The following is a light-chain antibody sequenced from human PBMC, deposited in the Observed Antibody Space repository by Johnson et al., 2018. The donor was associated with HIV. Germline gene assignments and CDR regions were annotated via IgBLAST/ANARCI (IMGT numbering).Light chain of an antibody. CDR3: GAWDISLSAHFG. CDR2: EKN. J-gene: IGLJ1*01. V-gene: IGLV1-51*02. Sequence: QSVLTQPPSVSAAPGQKVTISCSGSTSNIGNNYVSWYQQLPGTAPKLLIYEKNKRPSGIPDRFSASKSGTSATLVITGLQPGDEADYYCGAWDISLSAHFGVGTGTKVTVL. CDR1: TSNIGNNY.